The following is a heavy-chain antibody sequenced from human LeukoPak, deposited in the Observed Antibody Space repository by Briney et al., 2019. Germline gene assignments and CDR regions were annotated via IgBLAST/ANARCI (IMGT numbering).Heavy chain of an antibody. CDR3: ASLYGSGSYSLSMDV. D-gene: IGHD3-10*01. CDR2: ISAYNGNT. V-gene: IGHV1-18*01. CDR1: GYTFTSYG. J-gene: IGHJ6*03. Sequence: GASVKVSCKASGYTFTSYGISWVRQAPGQGLEWMGWISAYNGNTNYAQKLQGRVTMTTDTSTSTAYMELRSLRSDDTAVYYCASLYGSGSYSLSMDVWGKGTTVTVSS.